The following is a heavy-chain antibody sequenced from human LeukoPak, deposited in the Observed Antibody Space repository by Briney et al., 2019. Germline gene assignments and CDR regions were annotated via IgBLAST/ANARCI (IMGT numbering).Heavy chain of an antibody. Sequence: PGGSLRLSCAASGFAFSNYAMNWVRQAPGKGLEWVCRLSSTGGSPYYADSVKGRFTISRDYSKNTLFLQMNSLRVEDTAVYYCAKDREKYGSGSYLNDNWGQGTLVTVCS. J-gene: IGHJ4*02. CDR1: GFAFSNYA. D-gene: IGHD3-10*01. V-gene: IGHV3-23*01. CDR3: AKDREKYGSGSYLNDN. CDR2: LSSTGGSP.